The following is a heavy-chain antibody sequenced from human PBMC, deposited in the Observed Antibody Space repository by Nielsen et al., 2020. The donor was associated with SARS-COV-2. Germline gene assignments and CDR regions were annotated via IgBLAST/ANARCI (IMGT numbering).Heavy chain of an antibody. J-gene: IGHJ5*02. CDR2: INHSGST. CDR3: ARDGAILGVVTPNWFDP. D-gene: IGHD3-3*01. CDR1: GFTFSSYA. V-gene: IGHV4-34*01. Sequence: GSLRLSCAASGFTFSSYAMSWIRQPPGKGLEWIGEINHSGSTNYNPSLKSRVTISVDTSKNQFSLKLSSVTAADTAVYYCARDGAILGVVTPNWFDPWAQGTQVTVSS.